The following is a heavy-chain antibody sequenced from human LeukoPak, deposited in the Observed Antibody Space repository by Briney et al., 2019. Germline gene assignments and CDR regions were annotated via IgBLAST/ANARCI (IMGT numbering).Heavy chain of an antibody. CDR1: GYTFTDYC. D-gene: IGHD6-19*01. Sequence: ASVKVSCKASGYTFTDYCMHWVRQAPGQGLEWMGRINPNSGGTNYAQKFQGRVTMTRDTSISTAYMELSRLRSDDTAVYYCARATSGWYGVEWDFWGQGTLVTVSS. CDR3: ARATSGWYGVEWDF. CDR2: INPNSGGT. V-gene: IGHV1-2*06. J-gene: IGHJ4*02.